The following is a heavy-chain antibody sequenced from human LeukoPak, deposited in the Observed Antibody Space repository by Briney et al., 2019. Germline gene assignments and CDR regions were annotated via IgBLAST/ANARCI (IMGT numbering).Heavy chain of an antibody. CDR2: IRSKTYGGTP. CDR3: TRDQTPYY. J-gene: IGHJ4*02. Sequence: PGGSLRLSCAASGFTFSNYALHWVRQAPGKGLEWVGFIRSKTYGGTPEYAASVQGRFTISRDDSKGIAYLQMNSLKTEDTAVYYCTRDQTPYYWGQGTLVTVSS. V-gene: IGHV3-49*04. CDR1: GFTFSNYA.